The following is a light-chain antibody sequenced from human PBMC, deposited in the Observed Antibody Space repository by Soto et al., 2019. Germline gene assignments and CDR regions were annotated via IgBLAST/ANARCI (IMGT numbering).Light chain of an antibody. CDR3: QQTLSFPPT. Sequence: IELTQSPSSVSSSVGDVITITCRSSQAIDSWLAWYQQKPGEAPKLLIFTGSLLHSGVPPRFSGSGSGTDFTLTISSLQPEDFATYYCQQTLSFPPTFGQGTKVDI. CDR1: QAIDSW. V-gene: IGKV1-12*01. J-gene: IGKJ1*01. CDR2: TGS.